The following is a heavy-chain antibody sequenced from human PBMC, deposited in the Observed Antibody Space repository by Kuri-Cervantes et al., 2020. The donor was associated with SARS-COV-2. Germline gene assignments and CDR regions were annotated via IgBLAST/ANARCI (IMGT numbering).Heavy chain of an antibody. CDR1: GGSISSGDYY. CDR3: AAVTIGVWQYDY. V-gene: IGHV4-30-4*08. D-gene: IGHD2-8*01. J-gene: IGHJ4*02. Sequence: LRLSCTVSGGSISSGDYYWSWIRQPPGKGLEWIGYIYYSGSTYYNPSLKSRVTISVDTSKNQFSLKLSSVTAADTAAYYCAAVTIGVWQYDYWGQGTLVTVSS. CDR2: IYYSGST.